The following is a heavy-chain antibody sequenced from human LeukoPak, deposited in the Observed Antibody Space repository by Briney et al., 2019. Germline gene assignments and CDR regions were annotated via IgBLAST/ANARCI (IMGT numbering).Heavy chain of an antibody. V-gene: IGHV1-58*01. CDR3: AADGPFGGYDFDY. D-gene: IGHD5-12*01. CDR1: GFTFTSSV. Sequence: GASVKVSCKASGFTFTSSVVQWVRQARGQRLEWIGWIVVGSGNTNYAQKFQERVTITRDMSTSTAYMELSSLRSEDTAVYYCAADGPFGGYDFDYWGQGTLVTVSS. J-gene: IGHJ4*02. CDR2: IVVGSGNT.